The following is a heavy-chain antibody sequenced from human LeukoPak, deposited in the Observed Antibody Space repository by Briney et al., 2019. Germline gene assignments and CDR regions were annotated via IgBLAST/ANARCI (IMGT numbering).Heavy chain of an antibody. D-gene: IGHD6-6*01. CDR2: VADDEKTI. V-gene: IGHV3-30*07. CDR1: GFTFTGHS. Sequence: GGSLRLSCVASGFTFTGHSMHWVRQAPGKGLEWVAVVADDEKTIFYADSLKGRFTVSRDNSKNTLYLQMNSLRAEDTAVYYCAKDRVPLAARPLHFDYWGQGTLVTVSS. J-gene: IGHJ4*02. CDR3: AKDRVPLAARPLHFDY.